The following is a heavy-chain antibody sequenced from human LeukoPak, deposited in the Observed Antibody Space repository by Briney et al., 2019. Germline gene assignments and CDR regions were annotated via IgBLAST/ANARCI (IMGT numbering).Heavy chain of an antibody. D-gene: IGHD3-22*01. Sequence: GGSLRLSCAASGFTFSSYAMHWVRQAPGKGLEWVAVISYDGSNKYYADSVKGRFTISRDNSKNTLYLQMNSLRAEDTAVYYWARGGGAYYYDSSGYLVYWGQGTLVTVSS. CDR2: ISYDGSNK. J-gene: IGHJ4*02. V-gene: IGHV3-30*04. CDR1: GFTFSSYA. CDR3: ARGGGAYYYDSSGYLVY.